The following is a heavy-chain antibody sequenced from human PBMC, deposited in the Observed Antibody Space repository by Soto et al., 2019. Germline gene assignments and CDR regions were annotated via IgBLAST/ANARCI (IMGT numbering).Heavy chain of an antibody. Sequence: VQLLESGGGLVQPGGSLRLSCAASGFTFSGSAMTWVRPPPGKWLEYVSSITSSGSEVFHAASVKGGFTMSRDNSKNMLYLQMNSLRAEDTAVYYCAKEGSDSGWYWDSWGQGALVTVYS. CDR2: ITSSGSEV. J-gene: IGHJ4*02. V-gene: IGHV3-23*01. D-gene: IGHD6-19*01. CDR3: AKEGSDSGWYWDS. CDR1: GFTFSGSA.